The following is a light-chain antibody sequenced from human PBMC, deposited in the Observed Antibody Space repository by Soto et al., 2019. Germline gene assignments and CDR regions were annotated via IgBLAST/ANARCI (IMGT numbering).Light chain of an antibody. Sequence: EIVLTQSPGTLSLSPGEGATLSCRASQSVSNNYLAWHQQKPGQAPRLLIHGASNRATGIPDRCSGSGSGTDFTLTISRLEHEDVAEYYCQQYGTSHTFGQGTKLEI. CDR3: QQYGTSHT. V-gene: IGKV3-20*01. J-gene: IGKJ2*01. CDR2: GAS. CDR1: QSVSNNY.